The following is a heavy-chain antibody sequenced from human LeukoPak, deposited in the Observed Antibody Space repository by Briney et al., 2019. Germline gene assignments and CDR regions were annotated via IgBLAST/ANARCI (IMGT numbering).Heavy chain of an antibody. D-gene: IGHD6-13*01. V-gene: IGHV6-1*01. J-gene: IGHJ6*02. CDR2: TYYRSKWYN. CDR1: GDSVSSNSAA. CDR3: ARGYSSSWRTDYYGMDV. Sequence: PSQTLSLTCAISGDSVSSNSAAWNWIRQSPSRGLEWLGRTYYRSKWYNDYAVSVKSRITINPDTSKNQFSLQLNSVTPEDTAVYYCARGYSSSWRTDYYGMDVWGQGTTVTVSS.